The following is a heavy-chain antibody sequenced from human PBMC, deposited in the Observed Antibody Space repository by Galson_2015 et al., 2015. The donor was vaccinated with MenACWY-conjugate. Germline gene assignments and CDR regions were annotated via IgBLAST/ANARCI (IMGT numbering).Heavy chain of an antibody. J-gene: IGHJ4*03. V-gene: IGHV3-48*02. D-gene: IGHD3-10*02. CDR1: GITFSRCG. CDR3: SWGRNPTVNSMFLDY. CDR2: ISPGGGTK. Sequence: SLRLSCAASGITFSRCGMNWVRQAPGKGLEWISYISPGGGTKYYADSAKGRFTISRDDAENSLFLQLSSLRDEDTAVYYCSWGRNPTVNSMFLDYWGQGTTVTVSS.